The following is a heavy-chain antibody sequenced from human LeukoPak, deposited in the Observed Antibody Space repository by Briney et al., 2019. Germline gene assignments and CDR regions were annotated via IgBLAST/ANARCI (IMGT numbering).Heavy chain of an antibody. J-gene: IGHJ3*02. CDR1: GGSISSYY. CDR3: ARFTYDFWSGYDDAFDI. V-gene: IGHV4-59*01. CDR2: IYYSGST. Sequence: PSETLSLTCTVSGGSISSYYWGWIRQPPGKGLEWIGYIYYSGSTNYNPSLKSRVTISVDTSKNQFSLKLSSVTAADTAVYYCARFTYDFWSGYDDAFDIWGQGTIVTVSS. D-gene: IGHD3-3*01.